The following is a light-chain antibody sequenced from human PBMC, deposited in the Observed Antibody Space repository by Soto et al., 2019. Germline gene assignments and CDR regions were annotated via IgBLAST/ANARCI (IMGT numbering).Light chain of an antibody. CDR3: QQYGSSPRT. J-gene: IGKJ1*01. CDR1: QSVSSGY. V-gene: IGKV3-20*01. CDR2: GAS. Sequence: EIVMTQSPATLSVSTEERATLSCRASQSVSSGYLAWYQQKPGQAPRLLIYGASSRATGIPDRFSGSGSGTDFTLTISRLEPEDFAVYYCQQYGSSPRTFGQGTKVDIK.